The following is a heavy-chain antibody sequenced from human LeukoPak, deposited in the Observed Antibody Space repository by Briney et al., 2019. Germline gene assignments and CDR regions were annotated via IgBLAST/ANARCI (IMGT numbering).Heavy chain of an antibody. CDR1: GGSISSYY. CDR3: AGSDIVVVPAAFRSDY. V-gene: IGHV4-59*01. Sequence: PETLSLTCTVSGGSISSYYWSWIRQPPGKGLEWIGYIYYSGSTNYNPSLKSRVTISVDTSKNQFSLKLSSVTAADTAVYYCAGSDIVVVPAAFRSDYWGQGTLVTVSS. J-gene: IGHJ4*02. D-gene: IGHD2-2*01. CDR2: IYYSGST.